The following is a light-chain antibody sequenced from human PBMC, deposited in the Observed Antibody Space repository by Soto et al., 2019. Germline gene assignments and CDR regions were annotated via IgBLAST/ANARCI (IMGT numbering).Light chain of an antibody. CDR2: GNS. V-gene: IGLV1-40*01. J-gene: IGLJ2*01. Sequence: QAVVTQPPSVSGALGQRVTSSCTGSSSNIGAGYDVHWYQQLPGTAPKLLIYGNSNRPSGVPDRFSGSKSGTSASLAITGLQAEDEADYYCQSYDSSMSGVVFGGGTKLTVL. CDR3: QSYDSSMSGVV. CDR1: SSNIGAGYD.